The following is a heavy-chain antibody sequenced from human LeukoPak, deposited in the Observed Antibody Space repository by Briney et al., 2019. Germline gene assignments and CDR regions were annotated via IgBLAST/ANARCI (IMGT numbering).Heavy chain of an antibody. J-gene: IGHJ4*02. CDR2: INHSGGT. CDR3: ARGGDYSGYYYVLDY. CDR1: GGPFSGHY. V-gene: IGHV4-34*01. Sequence: SETLSLTCAVYGGPFSGHYWSWIRQPPGKGLEWIGEINHSGGTNYNPSLKSRVTISVDTSKNQFYLNLSSVTAADTAVYYCARGGDYSGYYYVLDYWGQGTLVTVSS. D-gene: IGHD3-22*01.